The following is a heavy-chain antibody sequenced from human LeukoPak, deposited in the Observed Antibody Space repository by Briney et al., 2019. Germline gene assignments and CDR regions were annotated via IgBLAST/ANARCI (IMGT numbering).Heavy chain of an antibody. Sequence: SETLSLTCTLSGGSISSSSYYWGWIRQPPGKGLEWIGSIYYSGSTYYNPSLKSRVTISVDTSKNQFSLKLSSVTAADTAVYYCAGSTYYDILTGYAFDYWGQGTLVTVSS. D-gene: IGHD3-9*01. CDR1: GGSISSSSYY. J-gene: IGHJ4*02. V-gene: IGHV4-39*07. CDR2: IYYSGST. CDR3: AGSTYYDILTGYAFDY.